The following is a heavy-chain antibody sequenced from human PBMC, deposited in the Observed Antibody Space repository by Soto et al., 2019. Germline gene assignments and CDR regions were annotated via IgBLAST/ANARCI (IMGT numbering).Heavy chain of an antibody. V-gene: IGHV2-5*01. D-gene: IGHD3-22*01. CDR1: GFSLSVYGVR. J-gene: IGHJ5*02. CDR2: IHWNDDK. CDR3: AHTKDSSGFLTS. Sequence: SCPTLVNPTQTLTLTCSFSGFSLSVYGVRVIWFRQPPGETLEWLALIHWNDDKRYSPYLKSRLTITKDTSKNQVVLTLTNLDPLDTGTYFCAHTKDSSGFLTSWGQGILVTVSS.